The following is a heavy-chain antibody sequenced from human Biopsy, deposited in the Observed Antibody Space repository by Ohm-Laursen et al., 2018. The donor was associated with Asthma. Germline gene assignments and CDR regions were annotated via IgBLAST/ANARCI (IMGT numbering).Heavy chain of an antibody. Sequence: SLTLSCAASGFTFSSYGMHWVRQAPGKGLEWVAVIRYDGSNKYYADSVKGRFTISRDNSKNTLYLQMNSLRAEDTAVYYCARDFYDSSGYLHFDYWGQGTLVTVSS. J-gene: IGHJ4*02. V-gene: IGHV3-33*01. CDR3: ARDFYDSSGYLHFDY. CDR1: GFTFSSYG. D-gene: IGHD3-22*01. CDR2: IRYDGSNK.